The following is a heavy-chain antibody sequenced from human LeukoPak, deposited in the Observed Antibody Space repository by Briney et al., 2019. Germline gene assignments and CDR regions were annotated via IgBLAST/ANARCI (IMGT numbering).Heavy chain of an antibody. CDR3: ARQPKSCAPGIFITGKACWFDS. D-gene: IGHD3-10*01. Sequence: SETLSLTCTVSGGSISSSSYYWGWIRQPPGKGPEWIGSIYYSGTTYPNSSLKSRVTISVDTSKNQFSLKLSSVTAADTAVYYCARQPKSCAPGIFITGKACWFDSWGQGTLVTVSS. V-gene: IGHV4-39*01. CDR2: IYYSGTT. J-gene: IGHJ5*01. CDR1: GGSISSSSYY.